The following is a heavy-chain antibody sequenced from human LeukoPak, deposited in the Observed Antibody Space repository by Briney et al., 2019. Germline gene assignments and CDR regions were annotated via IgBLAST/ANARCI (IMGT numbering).Heavy chain of an antibody. V-gene: IGHV1-18*01. Sequence: ASVKVSCKASGYTFTSYGISWVRQAPGQGLEWMGWISAYNGNTNNAQKLQGRVTMTTDTSTSTAYMELRSLRSDDTAVYYCARDKHGSGSYYKSPRWFDPWGQGTLVTVSS. CDR2: ISAYNGNT. D-gene: IGHD3-10*01. J-gene: IGHJ5*02. CDR3: ARDKHGSGSYYKSPRWFDP. CDR1: GYTFTSYG.